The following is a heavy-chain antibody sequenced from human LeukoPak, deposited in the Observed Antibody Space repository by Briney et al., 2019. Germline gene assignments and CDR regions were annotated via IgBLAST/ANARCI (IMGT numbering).Heavy chain of an antibody. CDR3: AGSSILGYCSGGSCYSGRPYYYYGMDV. CDR2: IYYSGST. CDR1: GVSISSYY. J-gene: IGHJ6*02. D-gene: IGHD2-15*01. Sequence: SETLSHTCTVSGVSISSYYWSWIRQPPGKGLEWIGYIYYSGSTNYNPSLKSRVTISVDTSKNQFSLKLSSVTAADTAVYYCAGSSILGYCSGGSCYSGRPYYYYGMDVWGQGTTVTVSS. V-gene: IGHV4-59*01.